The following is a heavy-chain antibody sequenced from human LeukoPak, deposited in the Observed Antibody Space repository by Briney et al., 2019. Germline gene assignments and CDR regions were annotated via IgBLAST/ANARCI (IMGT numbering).Heavy chain of an antibody. J-gene: IGHJ4*02. CDR1: GGTFSSYA. Sequence: ASVKVSCKASGGTFSSYAISWVRQAPGQGLEWMGGIIPIFGTANYAQKFQGRVTITTDESTSTAYMELSSLRSEDTAVYYCAVTLRFLEWLLAFDYWGQGTLVTVSS. CDR3: AVTLRFLEWLLAFDY. D-gene: IGHD3-3*01. CDR2: IIPIFGTA. V-gene: IGHV1-69*05.